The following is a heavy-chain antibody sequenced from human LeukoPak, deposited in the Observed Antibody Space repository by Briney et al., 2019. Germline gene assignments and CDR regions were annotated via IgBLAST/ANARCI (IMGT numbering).Heavy chain of an antibody. D-gene: IGHD3-22*01. CDR1: GFSFSNYA. J-gene: IGHJ3*02. CDR3: AKDLGITMIVVVIDAFDI. Sequence: GGSLRLSCAASGFSFSNYAMSWVRQAPGKGLEWVSAISGSGGSTYYADSVKGRFTISRDNSKNTLYLQMNSLRAEDTAVYYCAKDLGITMIVVVIDAFDIWGQGTMVTVSS. V-gene: IGHV3-23*01. CDR2: ISGSGGST.